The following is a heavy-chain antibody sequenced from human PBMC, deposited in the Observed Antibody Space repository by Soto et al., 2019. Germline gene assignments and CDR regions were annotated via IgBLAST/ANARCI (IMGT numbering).Heavy chain of an antibody. J-gene: IGHJ4*02. V-gene: IGHV4-59*08. CDR3: ARSRYCSSTSCFTLGDYFDS. CDR2: IYYSGST. CDR1: GGSIGGYY. Sequence: SETLCVTCTVSGGSIGGYYWSWILQPPGKGLEWIGYIYYSGSTNYNPALKSRVTISVDTSKNQFSLKLSSVTAADTAVYHCARSRYCSSTSCFTLGDYFDSWGQGTLVTVSS. D-gene: IGHD2-2*01.